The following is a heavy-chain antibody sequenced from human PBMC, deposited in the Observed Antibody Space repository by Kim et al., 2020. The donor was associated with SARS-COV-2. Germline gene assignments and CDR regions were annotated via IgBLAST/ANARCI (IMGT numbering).Heavy chain of an antibody. CDR2: IYYSGST. Sequence: SETLSLTCTVSGGSISSSSYYWGWIRQPPGKGLEWIGSIYYSGSTYYNPSLKSRVTISVDTSKNQFSLKLSSVTAADTAVYYCATFRRDGYNFGYWGQGTLVTVSS. J-gene: IGHJ4*02. D-gene: IGHD5-12*01. V-gene: IGHV4-39*01. CDR3: ATFRRDGYNFGY. CDR1: GGSISSSSYY.